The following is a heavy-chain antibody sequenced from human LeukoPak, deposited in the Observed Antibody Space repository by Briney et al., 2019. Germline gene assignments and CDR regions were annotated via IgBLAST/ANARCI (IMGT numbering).Heavy chain of an antibody. CDR2: IIPIFGTA. Sequence: SVKVSCKASGGTFSSYAISWVRQAPGQGLEWMGGIIPIFGTANYAQKFQGKVTITTDESTSTAYMELSSLRSEDTAVYYCARGAYDSSGYYPYYFDYWGQGTLVTVSS. D-gene: IGHD3-22*01. CDR3: ARGAYDSSGYYPYYFDY. J-gene: IGHJ4*02. V-gene: IGHV1-69*05. CDR1: GGTFSSYA.